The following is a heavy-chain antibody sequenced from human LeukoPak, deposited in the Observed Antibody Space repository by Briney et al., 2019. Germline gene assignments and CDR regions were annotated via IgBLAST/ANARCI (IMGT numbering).Heavy chain of an antibody. D-gene: IGHD5/OR15-5a*01. CDR2: VNPNSGGT. CDR3: ARVPFYARMFDY. CDR1: GYTFTGYY. V-gene: IGHV1-2*06. Sequence: ASVKVSCKASGYTFTGYYMHWVRQAPGQGLEWMGRVNPNSGGTNYAQKFQGRATMTRDTSISTAYMELSRLRSDDTAVYYCARVPFYARMFDYRGQGTLVTVSS. J-gene: IGHJ4*02.